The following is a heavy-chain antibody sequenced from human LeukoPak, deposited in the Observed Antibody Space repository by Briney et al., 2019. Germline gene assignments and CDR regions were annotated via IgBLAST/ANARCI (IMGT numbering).Heavy chain of an antibody. CDR1: GFTFSDFY. D-gene: IGHD5-24*01. CDR2: ISSSGSSI. Sequence: GGSLRLSCAASGFTFSDFYTTWIRQAPGKGLGWGSCISSSGSSIYYADPVRGRFTISRDNARNSLYLQMNNLRAEDTAIYYCARDGRWLLKWTLDYWGQGSLVTVSS. CDR3: ARDGRWLLKWTLDY. J-gene: IGHJ4*02. V-gene: IGHV3-11*01.